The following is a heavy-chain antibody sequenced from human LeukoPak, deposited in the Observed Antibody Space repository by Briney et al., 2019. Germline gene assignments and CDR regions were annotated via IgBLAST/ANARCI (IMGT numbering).Heavy chain of an antibody. J-gene: IGHJ4*02. Sequence: PGGSLRLSCAASGFTFSDYYVSWIRQAPGKGLEWISYISNGGSTIYYADSVKGRFTISRDNAKNSLYLQMNSLRAEDTAVYYCATERSGASYYVDYWGQGTLVTVSS. V-gene: IGHV3-11*04. CDR3: ATERSGASYYVDY. D-gene: IGHD3-3*01. CDR2: ISNGGSTI. CDR1: GFTFSDYY.